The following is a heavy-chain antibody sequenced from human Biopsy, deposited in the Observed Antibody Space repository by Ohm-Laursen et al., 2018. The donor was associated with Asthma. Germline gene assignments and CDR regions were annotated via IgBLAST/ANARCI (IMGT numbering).Heavy chain of an antibody. D-gene: IGHD1-1*01. CDR3: VRDGTDDAFDI. CDR1: GFSFSNFA. J-gene: IGHJ3*02. Sequence: LSLTCAAFGFSFSNFAIHWVRQAPGKGLEWVGVISKDASTQDYADSVKGRFTMARDNSKNTLDLQMNNLREEDTAVYYCVRDGTDDAFDIWGQGTVVSVSS. CDR2: ISKDASTQ. V-gene: IGHV3-30*01.